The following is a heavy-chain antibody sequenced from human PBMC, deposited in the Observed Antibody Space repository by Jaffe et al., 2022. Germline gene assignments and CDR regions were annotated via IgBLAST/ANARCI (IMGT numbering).Heavy chain of an antibody. D-gene: IGHD2-2*01. CDR1: GFTFTAYA. Sequence: EVQLLESGGGLVQPGGSLRLSCAASGFTFTAYAMSWVRQAPGKGLEWVSIIGSSGGGINYADSVKGRFTISRDNSKNTLYLQMNSLRAEDTAVYYCAKGIVPAPPGTRYFDCWGQGTLVTVSS. V-gene: IGHV3-23*01. J-gene: IGHJ4*02. CDR2: IGSSGGGI. CDR3: AKGIVPAPPGTRYFDC.